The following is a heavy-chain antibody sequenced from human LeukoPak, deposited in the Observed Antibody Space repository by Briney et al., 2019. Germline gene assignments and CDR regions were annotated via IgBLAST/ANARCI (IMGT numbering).Heavy chain of an antibody. Sequence: GGSLRLSCAASGFPFSTYWMHWVRQPPGKGLVWVSRISPDGSSRSYADSVKGRFTISRDNAKNTLYLQMNSLRAEDTAVYYCARGGSGSYDNWGQGTLVTVSS. D-gene: IGHD1-26*01. CDR3: ARGGSGSYDN. CDR2: ISPDGSSR. J-gene: IGHJ4*02. V-gene: IGHV3-74*01. CDR1: GFPFSTYW.